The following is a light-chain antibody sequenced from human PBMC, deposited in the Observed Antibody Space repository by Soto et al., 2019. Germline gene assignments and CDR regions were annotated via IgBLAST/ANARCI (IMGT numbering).Light chain of an antibody. J-gene: IGKJ2*01. V-gene: IGKV3-15*01. CDR1: QSVSTN. CDR2: GAS. CDR3: QQYNDWPPRYT. Sequence: IVMTQSPATLSVSPGERATLSCRASQSVSTNLAWFQQKPGQAPRLLIYGASTRANGIPDRFSGSGSGTEFTLTISSLQSEDFAVYYCQQYNDWPPRYTVGQGTKLEIK.